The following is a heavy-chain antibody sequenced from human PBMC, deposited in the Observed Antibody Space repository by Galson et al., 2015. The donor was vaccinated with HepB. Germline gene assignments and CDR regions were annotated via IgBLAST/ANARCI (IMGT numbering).Heavy chain of an antibody. Sequence: SLRLSCAASGFTFSSYSMNWVRQAPGKGLEWLSYTNTISTNIYCADSVRGRFTISRDNAKNSLYLQMTSLRAEDTAVYYCARGLLRLIDYWGQGTLVTVSS. CDR2: TNTISTNI. CDR3: ARGLLRLIDY. J-gene: IGHJ4*02. CDR1: GFTFSSYS. D-gene: IGHD1-26*01. V-gene: IGHV3-48*01.